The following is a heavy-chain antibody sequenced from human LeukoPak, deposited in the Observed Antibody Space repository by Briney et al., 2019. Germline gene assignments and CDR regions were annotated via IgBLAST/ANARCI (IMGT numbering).Heavy chain of an antibody. Sequence: SETLSLTCTVSHYSISSNYYWGWIRPPPGKGLEWIGSIYHSGSTYYNPPLKSRVTISVDTSKNQFSLKLTSVTAADTAVYYCARSSGYMSYWGQGTLVTVSS. V-gene: IGHV4-38-2*02. J-gene: IGHJ4*02. CDR3: ARSSGYMSY. D-gene: IGHD3-22*01. CDR1: HYSISSNYY. CDR2: IYHSGST.